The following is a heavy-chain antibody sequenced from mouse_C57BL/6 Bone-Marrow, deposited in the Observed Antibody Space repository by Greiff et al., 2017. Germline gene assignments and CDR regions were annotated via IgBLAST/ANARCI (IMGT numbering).Heavy chain of an antibody. Sequence: VKLQESGPELVKPGASVKLSCKASGYTFTSYDINWVKQRPGQGLEWIGWIYPRDGSTKYNEKFKGKATLTVDTSSSTAYMELHSLTSEDSAVYFCARSIYGNFSSYWYFDVWGTGTTVTVSS. CDR3: ARSIYGNFSSYWYFDV. V-gene: IGHV1-85*01. CDR1: GYTFTSYD. D-gene: IGHD2-1*01. J-gene: IGHJ1*03. CDR2: IYPRDGST.